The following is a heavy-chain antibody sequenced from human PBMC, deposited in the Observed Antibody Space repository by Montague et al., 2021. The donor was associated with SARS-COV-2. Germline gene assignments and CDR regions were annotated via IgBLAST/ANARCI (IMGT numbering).Heavy chain of an antibody. CDR1: GFTFSSYA. CDR2: ISYDGSNT. CDR3: VGELLLIYGMDV. V-gene: IGHV3-30*04. D-gene: IGHD3-10*01. Sequence: SLRLSCAASGFTFSSYAMHWVRQAPGKGLEWVAVISYDGSNTYYXDSVKGRFTISRDNSKNTLYLQMNSLRAEDTAVYYCVGELLLIYGMDVWGQGTTVTVSS. J-gene: IGHJ6*02.